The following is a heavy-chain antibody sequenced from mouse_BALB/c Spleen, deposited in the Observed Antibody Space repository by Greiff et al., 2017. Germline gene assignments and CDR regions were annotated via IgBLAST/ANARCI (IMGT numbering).Heavy chain of an antibody. J-gene: IGHJ2*01. CDR1: GYSITSDYA. CDR3: ARFRDYFDY. Sequence: EVKLEESGPGLVKPSQSLSLTCTVTGYSITSDYAWNWIRQFPGNKLEWMGYISYSGSTSYNPSLKSRISITRDTSKNQFFLQLNSVTTEDTATYYCARFRDYFDYWGQGTTLTVSS. V-gene: IGHV3-2*02. CDR2: ISYSGST.